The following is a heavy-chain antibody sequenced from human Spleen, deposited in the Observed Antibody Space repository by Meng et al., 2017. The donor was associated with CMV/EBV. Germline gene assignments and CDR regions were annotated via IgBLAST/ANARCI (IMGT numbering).Heavy chain of an antibody. CDR2: ISPYKGNT. Sequence: ASVKVSCKASGYTFINYGISWVRQAPGQGLEWMGWISPYKGNTKYAQKIQGRVTFTTDTSTSTAYMELTSLTSDDTAIYYCARERGAVAGDHWGQGTLVTVSS. CDR3: ARERGAVAGDH. D-gene: IGHD3-10*01. CDR1: GYTFINYG. J-gene: IGHJ4*02. V-gene: IGHV1-18*01.